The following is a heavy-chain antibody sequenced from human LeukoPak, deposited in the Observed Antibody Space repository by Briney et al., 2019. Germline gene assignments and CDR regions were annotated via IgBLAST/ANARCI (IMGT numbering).Heavy chain of an antibody. D-gene: IGHD2-2*01. CDR2: ISSSSSYI. CDR1: GFTFSSYS. Sequence: GGSLRLSCAASGFTFSSYSMNWVRQAPGKGLEWVSSISSSSSYIYYADSVKGRFTISRDNAKNSLYLQMNSLRAEDTAVYYCVSVREGSTSPLYDYWGQGTLVTVSS. V-gene: IGHV3-21*01. CDR3: VSVREGSTSPLYDY. J-gene: IGHJ4*02.